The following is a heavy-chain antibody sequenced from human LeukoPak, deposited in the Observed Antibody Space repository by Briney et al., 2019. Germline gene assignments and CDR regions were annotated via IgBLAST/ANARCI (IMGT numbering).Heavy chain of an antibody. CDR3: ATRTIAVAGTCNV. J-gene: IGHJ4*02. CDR1: GFTFSTYP. D-gene: IGHD6-19*01. CDR2: ISGSGGNT. Sequence: GGSLRLSCAASGFTFSTYPMSWVRQAPGKGLEWVSSISGSGGNTYYTDSAKGRFTISRDNSKNTLYLQMSSLRAEDTALYYCATRTIAVAGTCNVWGQGTLVTVSS. V-gene: IGHV3-23*01.